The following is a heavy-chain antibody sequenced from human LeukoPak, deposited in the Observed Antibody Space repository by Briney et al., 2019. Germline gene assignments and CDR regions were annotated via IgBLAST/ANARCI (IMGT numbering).Heavy chain of an antibody. CDR2: INPDGSGK. CDR1: GFTFGNFW. CDR3: ARNFDS. Sequence: PGGSLRLSCAASGFTFGNFWMSWVRQAPGKGLEWVANINPDGSGKYYVDFVRGRFTISRDNAKNSLYLQMENLRVEDTAIYYCARNFDSWGQGTLVTVSS. J-gene: IGHJ4*02. V-gene: IGHV3-7*02.